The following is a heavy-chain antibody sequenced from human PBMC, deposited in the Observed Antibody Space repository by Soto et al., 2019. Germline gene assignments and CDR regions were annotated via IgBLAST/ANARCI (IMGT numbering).Heavy chain of an antibody. CDR1: GGSISHYY. CDR2: IYYSGSA. J-gene: IGHJ2*01. D-gene: IGHD6-13*01. CDR3: ARGGSSWSGAWYFDL. Sequence: QVQLQESGPGLVKPSETLSLTCTVSGGSISHYYWSWIRQPPGKGLEWIGYIYYSGSANYNPSLKSLVIISVDTSKNQFSLKLSSVTAADTAVYFCARGGSSWSGAWYFDLWGRGTLVTVSS. V-gene: IGHV4-59*01.